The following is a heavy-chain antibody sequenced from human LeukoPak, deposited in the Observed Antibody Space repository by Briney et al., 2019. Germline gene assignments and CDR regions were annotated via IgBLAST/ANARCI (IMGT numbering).Heavy chain of an antibody. CDR2: IIPIFGTA. J-gene: IGHJ2*01. V-gene: IGHV1-69*05. D-gene: IGHD4-17*01. Sequence: GASVKVSCKASGGTFSSYAISWVRQAPGQGLEWMGGIIPIFGTANYAQKFQGRVTITTDESTSTAYMELSSLRSEDTAVYYCARDRGTTVSPGWYFDLWGRGTLVTVSS. CDR1: GGTFSSYA. CDR3: ARDRGTTVSPGWYFDL.